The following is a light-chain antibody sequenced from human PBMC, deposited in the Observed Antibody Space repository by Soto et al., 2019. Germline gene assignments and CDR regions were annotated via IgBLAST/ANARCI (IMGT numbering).Light chain of an antibody. CDR1: SSDVGGYNY. V-gene: IGLV2-14*01. CDR2: EVS. Sequence: QSVLTQPASVSGSPGRSISSSCTGSSSDVGGYNYVSWYQQHPGKAPKLMIYEVSNRPSGVSNRFSGSKSGNTASLTISGLQAEDEADYYCNSFASSSTFVFGTGTKVTVL. CDR3: NSFASSSTFV. J-gene: IGLJ1*01.